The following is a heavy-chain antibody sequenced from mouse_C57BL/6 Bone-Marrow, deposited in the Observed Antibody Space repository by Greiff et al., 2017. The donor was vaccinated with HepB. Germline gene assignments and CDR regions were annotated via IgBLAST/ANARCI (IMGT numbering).Heavy chain of an antibody. CDR3: AREERSYGNFDY. CDR2: IDPSDSYT. CDR1: GYTFTSYW. J-gene: IGHJ2*01. V-gene: IGHV1-69*01. D-gene: IGHD2-1*01. Sequence: QVQLQQPGAELVMPGASVKLSCKASGYTFTSYWMHWVKQRPGQGLEWIGEIDPSDSYTNYNQKFKGKSTLTVDKSSSAADMQLSILTSEDSAVYYCAREERSYGNFDYWDRGNTLTVSS.